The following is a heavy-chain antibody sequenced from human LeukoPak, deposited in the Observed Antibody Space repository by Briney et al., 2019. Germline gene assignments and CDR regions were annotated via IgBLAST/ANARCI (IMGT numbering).Heavy chain of an antibody. CDR3: ARVGGAARDYYYYYMDV. Sequence: SVKVSCKASGGTFSSYAISWVRQAPGQGLEWMGRIIPIFGTANYAQKFQGRVTITTDESTSTAYMELSSLRSEDTAVYYCARVGGAARDYYYYYMDVWGKGTTVTVSS. CDR2: IIPIFGTA. D-gene: IGHD6-6*01. J-gene: IGHJ6*03. CDR1: GGTFSSYA. V-gene: IGHV1-69*05.